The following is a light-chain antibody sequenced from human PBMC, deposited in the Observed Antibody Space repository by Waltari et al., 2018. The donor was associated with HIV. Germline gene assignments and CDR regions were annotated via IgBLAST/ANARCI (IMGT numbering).Light chain of an antibody. J-gene: IGLJ2*01. CDR3: QTWGTGMI. Sequence: QVVLTQSPSASASLGASVTLTCTLSIGHSSYAIAWHQQQPEKGPQYLMKVNNDGSHFKGDGIPERFSGSSSGAGRYLTISSLQSEDEADYYCQTWGTGMIFGGGTKLTVL. V-gene: IGLV4-69*01. CDR2: VNNDGSH. CDR1: IGHSSYA.